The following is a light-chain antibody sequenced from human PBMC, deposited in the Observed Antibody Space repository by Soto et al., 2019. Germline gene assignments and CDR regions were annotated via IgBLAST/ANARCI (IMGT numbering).Light chain of an antibody. CDR2: AAS. CDR1: QSISSY. J-gene: IGKJ5*01. CDR3: QQSYSTSPIT. V-gene: IGKV1-39*01. Sequence: DIQMSQSPSSLSASVGDGFTITCRESQSISSYLNWCQQKPGRAPKRLINAASSLQSAGPSGFCGSGSGTDFTLTISSLQPEDFATYYCQQSYSTSPITFGQGTRLEIK.